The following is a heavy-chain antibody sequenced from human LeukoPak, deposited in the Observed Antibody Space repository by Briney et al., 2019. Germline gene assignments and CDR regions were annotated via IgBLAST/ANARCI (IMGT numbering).Heavy chain of an antibody. Sequence: SETLSLTCAVYGGSFSGYYWSWIRQPPGKGLEWIGENNHSGSTNYNPSLKSRVTISVDTSKNQFSLKLSSVTAADTAVYYCARAPVAATAGHDYWGQGTLVTVSS. D-gene: IGHD6-19*01. CDR2: NNHSGST. CDR1: GGSFSGYY. J-gene: IGHJ4*02. CDR3: ARAPVAATAGHDY. V-gene: IGHV4-34*01.